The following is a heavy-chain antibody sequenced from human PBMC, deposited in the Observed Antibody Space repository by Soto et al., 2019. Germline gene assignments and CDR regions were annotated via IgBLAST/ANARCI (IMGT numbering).Heavy chain of an antibody. J-gene: IGHJ4*02. D-gene: IGHD3-3*01. V-gene: IGHV1-58*01. Sequence: SVKVSCKASGFTFTSSAVQWVRQARGQRLEWIGWIVVGSGNTNYAQKFQERVTITRDMSTSTAYMELSSLRSEDTAVYYCAATSIYDFWSGYYIPFDYWGQGTLVTVSS. CDR2: IVVGSGNT. CDR1: GFTFTSSA. CDR3: AATSIYDFWSGYYIPFDY.